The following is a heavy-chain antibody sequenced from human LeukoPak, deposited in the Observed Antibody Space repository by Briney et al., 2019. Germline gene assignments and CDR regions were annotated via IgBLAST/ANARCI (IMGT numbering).Heavy chain of an antibody. J-gene: IGHJ5*02. V-gene: IGHV4-34*01. Sequence: PSETLSLTCAVYGGSFSGYYWSWIRQPPGKGLEWIGEINHSGSTNYNPSLKSRVTISVDTSKNQFSLKLSSVTAADTAVYYCARLEGVVVVPAAAIASRNWFDPWGQGTLVTVSS. CDR2: INHSGST. CDR3: ARLEGVVVVPAAAIASRNWFDP. CDR1: GGSFSGYY. D-gene: IGHD2-2*01.